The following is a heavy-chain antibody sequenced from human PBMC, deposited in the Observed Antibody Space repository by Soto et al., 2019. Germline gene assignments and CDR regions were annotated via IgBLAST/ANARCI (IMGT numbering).Heavy chain of an antibody. V-gene: IGHV4-59*01. CDR2: IYYSGST. CDR3: AVRLTLASTTGDVFDT. CDR1: GGSISSYY. J-gene: IGHJ3*02. Sequence: QVQLQESGPGLVKPSETLSLTCTVSGGSISSYYWSWIRQPPGKGLEWIGFIYYSGSTNYNPSPESRSTISVDRSMKQHSLRLSSVTAADTALYYCAVRLTLASTTGDVFDTWGQGTMVTVSS. D-gene: IGHD3-9*01.